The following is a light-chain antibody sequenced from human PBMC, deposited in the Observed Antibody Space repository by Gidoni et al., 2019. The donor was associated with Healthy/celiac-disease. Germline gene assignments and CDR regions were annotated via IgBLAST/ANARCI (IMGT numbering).Light chain of an antibody. CDR1: QSISSW. V-gene: IGKV1-5*03. Sequence: DIQMTQSPSTLSASVGDRVTLTCRASQSISSWLAWYQQKPGKAPMLLIYKASSLESGVPSRFSGSGSGTEFTLTISSLQPDDFATYYCQQYNSYPYTFGQGTKLEIK. CDR2: KAS. CDR3: QQYNSYPYT. J-gene: IGKJ2*01.